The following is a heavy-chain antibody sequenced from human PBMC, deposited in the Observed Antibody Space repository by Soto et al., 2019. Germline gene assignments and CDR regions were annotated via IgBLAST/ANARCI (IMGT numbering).Heavy chain of an antibody. CDR3: ARDYDFWSGYFEN. CDR2: MNPNSGNT. CDR1: GYTFTSYD. V-gene: IGHV1-8*01. Sequence: GASVKVSCKSSGYTFTSYDINLFRHCAGQGLEWMGWMNPNSGNTGYAQKFQGRATMTRNTSISTAYMELSSLRSEDTAVYYCARDYDFWSGYFENWGQGTLVTVSS. D-gene: IGHD3-3*01. J-gene: IGHJ4*02.